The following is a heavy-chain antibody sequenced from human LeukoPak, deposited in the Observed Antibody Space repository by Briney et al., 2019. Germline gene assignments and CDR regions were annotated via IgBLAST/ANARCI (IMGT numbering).Heavy chain of an antibody. V-gene: IGHV1-18*01. CDR2: ISAYNGNT. CDR3: ARDIHYYGSGRNYYYYGMDV. J-gene: IGHJ6*02. Sequence: GGSVKVSCKASGYTFTSYGISWVRQAPGQGLEWMGWISAYNGNTNYAQKLQGRVTMTTDTSTSTAYMELRSLRSDDTAVYYCARDIHYYGSGRNYYYYGMDVWGQGTTVTVSS. D-gene: IGHD3-10*01. CDR1: GYTFTSYG.